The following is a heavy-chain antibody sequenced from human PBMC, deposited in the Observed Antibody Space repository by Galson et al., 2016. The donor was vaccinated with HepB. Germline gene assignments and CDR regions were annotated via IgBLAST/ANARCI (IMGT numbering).Heavy chain of an antibody. J-gene: IGHJ6*02. CDR2: ISYSGST. D-gene: IGHD5-18*01. Sequence: TLSLTCSVSGASISSGSHYWTWIRQHPGKGLEWIGCISYSGSTHYNPSLKSRVTISIDTSKNQFSLKLNSVTAADTAAYYCARETQLLCGMDVWGQGTTVTVSS. CDR3: ARETQLLCGMDV. CDR1: GASISSGSHY. V-gene: IGHV4-30-4*08.